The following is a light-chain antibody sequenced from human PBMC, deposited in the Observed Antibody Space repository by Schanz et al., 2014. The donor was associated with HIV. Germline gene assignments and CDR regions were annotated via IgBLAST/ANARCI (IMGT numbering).Light chain of an antibody. J-gene: IGLJ1*01. CDR1: AFNIGQNY. V-gene: IGLV1-51*01. CDR3: GTWDSRMSVGFV. CDR2: VNH. Sequence: QSVLTQPPSMSAAPGQRVTISCAGSAFNIGQNYVSWFQQFPGTAPKLLIYVNHQRPSDIPDRFSGSKTGTSATLVITGLQTGDEADYYCGTWDSRMSVGFVFGSGTKLTVL.